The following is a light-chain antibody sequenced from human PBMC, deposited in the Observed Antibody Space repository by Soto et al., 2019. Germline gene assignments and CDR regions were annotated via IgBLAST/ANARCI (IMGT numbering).Light chain of an antibody. CDR3: QQYNSYSRT. CDR2: KAS. J-gene: IGKJ1*01. V-gene: IGKV1-5*03. CDR1: QSISSW. Sequence: DIQMTQSPSTLSASVGDRVTITCRASQSISSWLAWYQKKPGKAPKLLIYKASSLESGVPSRFSGSGSGTEFTLTISSLQPDDFATYYRQQYNSYSRTFGQGTKVEIK.